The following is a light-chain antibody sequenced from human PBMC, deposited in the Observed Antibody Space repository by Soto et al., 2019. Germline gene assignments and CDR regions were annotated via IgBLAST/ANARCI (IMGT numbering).Light chain of an antibody. CDR2: GTS. J-gene: IGKJ1*01. Sequence: EIVLTQSPGTLSVSPGERATLSCRASQTVSSNNLAWYQQKPGQAPSLLIYGTSSRATGIPDRFSGSGSGTDFTLTISRLEPEDSEIYYCQQYVSWTFDQGTKVEI. CDR1: QTVSSNN. CDR3: QQYVSWT. V-gene: IGKV3-20*01.